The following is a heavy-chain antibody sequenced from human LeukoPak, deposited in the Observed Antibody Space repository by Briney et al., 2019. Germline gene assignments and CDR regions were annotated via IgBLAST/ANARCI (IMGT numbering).Heavy chain of an antibody. CDR1: GYTFTGYY. Sequence: ASVKVSCKASGYTFTGYYIHWVRQAPGQGLEWMGSINPNNGGTKYAQNFQGRVTMTRDTSITTAYMGLSRLRSDDTAVYYCARESYEYDSSGYYFPFDSWGQGTLVTVSS. V-gene: IGHV1-2*02. CDR2: INPNNGGT. J-gene: IGHJ4*02. D-gene: IGHD3-22*01. CDR3: ARESYEYDSSGYYFPFDS.